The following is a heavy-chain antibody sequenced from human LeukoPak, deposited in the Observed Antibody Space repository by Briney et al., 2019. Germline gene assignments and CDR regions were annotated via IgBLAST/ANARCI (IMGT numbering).Heavy chain of an antibody. CDR2: ISGSGGST. CDR1: GFTFSSYG. J-gene: IGHJ4*02. V-gene: IGHV3-23*01. D-gene: IGHD4-17*01. Sequence: PGGPLRLSCAASGFTFSSYGMSWVRQAPGKGLEWVSAISGSGGSTYYADSVKGRFTISRDNSKNTLYLQMNSLRAEDTAVYYCAKEHYGDYDKRYPFDYWGQGTLVTVSS. CDR3: AKEHYGDYDKRYPFDY.